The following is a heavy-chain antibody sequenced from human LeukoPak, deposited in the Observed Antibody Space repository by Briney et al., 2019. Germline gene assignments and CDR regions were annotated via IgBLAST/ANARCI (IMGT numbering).Heavy chain of an antibody. Sequence: SETLSLTCTVSGGSISSYYWSWIRQPPGKGLEWIGYIYYSGSTNYNPSLKSRVTISVDTSKNQFSLKLGSVTAADTAIYYCARRFRPGNSSSWYIFDYWGQGTLVTVSS. D-gene: IGHD6-13*01. CDR2: IYYSGST. J-gene: IGHJ4*02. CDR3: ARRFRPGNSSSWYIFDY. V-gene: IGHV4-59*08. CDR1: GGSISSYY.